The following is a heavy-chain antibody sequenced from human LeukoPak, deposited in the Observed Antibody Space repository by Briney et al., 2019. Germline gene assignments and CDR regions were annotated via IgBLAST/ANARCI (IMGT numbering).Heavy chain of an antibody. CDR2: IYSGGDT. Sequence: KTGGSLRLSCTASGLTVSSNYMTWVRQAPGKGLEWVSLIYSGGDTYYADSVKGRFTISRDNSKNTLYLQMNSLRAEDTAVHYCAKVVVGLTYYFDYWGQGTLVTVSS. V-gene: IGHV3-53*01. D-gene: IGHD1-26*01. CDR3: AKVVVGLTYYFDY. J-gene: IGHJ4*02. CDR1: GLTVSSNY.